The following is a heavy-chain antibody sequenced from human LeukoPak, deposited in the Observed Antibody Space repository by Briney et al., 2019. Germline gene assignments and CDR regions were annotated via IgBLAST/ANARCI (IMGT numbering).Heavy chain of an antibody. CDR1: GGTFSSYA. D-gene: IGHD3-3*01. CDR2: IIPVFGTA. V-gene: IGHV1-69*13. CDR3: ARVLRVPAVSYDFWSGYTL. Sequence: GASVKVSCTASGGTFSSYAISWVRQAPGQGLEWMRGIIPVFGTANYAQKFQGRVTITADESTSTAYMELSSVRSEDTPVYYCARVLRVPAVSYDFWSGYTLWGQGTLVTVSS. J-gene: IGHJ4*02.